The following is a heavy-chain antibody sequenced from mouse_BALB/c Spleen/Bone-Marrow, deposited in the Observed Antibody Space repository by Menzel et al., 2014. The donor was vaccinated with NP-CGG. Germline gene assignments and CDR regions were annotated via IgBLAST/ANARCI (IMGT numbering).Heavy chain of an antibody. V-gene: IGHV5-17*02. J-gene: IGHJ4*01. CDR2: ISSGSITI. Sequence: EVMLVESGGGLVQPGGSRKLPCAASGFAFSSFAMHWVRQAPGKGLEWVAYISSGSITIYYADTVKGRFTISRDNPKNTLFLQMTSLRSEDTAMYYCVRDYGYGAMDYWGQGTSVTVSS. D-gene: IGHD1-2*01. CDR3: VRDYGYGAMDY. CDR1: GFAFSSFA.